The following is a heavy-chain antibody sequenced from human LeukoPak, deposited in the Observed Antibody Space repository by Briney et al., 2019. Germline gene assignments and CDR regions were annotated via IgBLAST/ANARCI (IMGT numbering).Heavy chain of an antibody. CDR1: GGSISSSSYY. Sequence: SETLSLTCTVSGGSISSSSYYWGWIRQPPGKGLEWIGSIYYSGSTYYNPSLKSRVTISLDTSKNQFSLKLSSVSAEDTALYYCARERLGGSYYRPVDYWGQGTLVTVSS. D-gene: IGHD1-26*01. V-gene: IGHV4-39*07. CDR3: ARERLGGSYYRPVDY. CDR2: IYYSGST. J-gene: IGHJ4*02.